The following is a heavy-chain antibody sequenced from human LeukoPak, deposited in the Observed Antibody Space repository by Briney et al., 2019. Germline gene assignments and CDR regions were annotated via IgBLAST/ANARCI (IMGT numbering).Heavy chain of an antibody. Sequence: GGSLRLSCAVSGFTFSHYAMSWVRQAPGTGLEWVGSLTDSGDATYYADSVKGRLTISRDNAKNSLYLQMNSLRAEDTAVYYCARGQLWQTGWFDPWGQGTLVSVSS. D-gene: IGHD5-18*01. CDR3: ARGQLWQTGWFDP. J-gene: IGHJ5*02. V-gene: IGHV3-23*01. CDR2: LTDSGDAT. CDR1: GFTFSHYA.